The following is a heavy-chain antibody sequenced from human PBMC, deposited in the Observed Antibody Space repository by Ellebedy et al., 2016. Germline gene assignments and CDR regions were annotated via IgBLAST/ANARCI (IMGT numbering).Heavy chain of an antibody. CDR1: GSSFTSYW. J-gene: IGHJ4*02. D-gene: IGHD4-17*01. Sequence: GESLKISCKGSGSSFTSYWIGWVRQMPGKGLGWMGIIYPGDSDTRYSPSFQGQVTISADKSISTAYLQWSSLKASDTAMYYCARLSHDYGDYVNRFDYWGQGTLVTVSS. CDR3: ARLSHDYGDYVNRFDY. V-gene: IGHV5-51*01. CDR2: IYPGDSDT.